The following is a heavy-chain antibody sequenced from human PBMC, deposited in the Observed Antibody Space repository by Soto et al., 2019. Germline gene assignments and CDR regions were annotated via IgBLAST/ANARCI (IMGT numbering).Heavy chain of an antibody. Sequence: EVQLLDSGGGLVQPGGSLRLSCAASGFTFITYAMSWVRQAPGKGLEWVSIISGSGGSTYYPDSVKGRITISRDNSKNTLYLQMNSLRADDTAVYYCAKLPAAQSYFDFWDQGTLVTVSS. J-gene: IGHJ4*02. CDR1: GFTFITYA. V-gene: IGHV3-23*01. CDR2: ISGSGGST. CDR3: AKLPAAQSYFDF. D-gene: IGHD2-2*01.